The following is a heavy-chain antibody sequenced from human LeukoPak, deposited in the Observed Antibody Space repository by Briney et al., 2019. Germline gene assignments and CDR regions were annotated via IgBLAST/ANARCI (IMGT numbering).Heavy chain of an antibody. CDR1: GGSFSGYY. J-gene: IGHJ6*03. V-gene: IGHV4-34*01. CDR2: INHSGST. Sequence: SSETLSLTCAVYGGSFSGYYWSWLRQPPGKGLEWIGEINHSGSTNYNPSLKSRVTISVDTSKNQLSLKLSSVTAADTAVYYCARVVDPGGYYYFYYMDVWGKGTTVTVSS. CDR3: ARVVDPGGYYYFYYMDV. D-gene: IGHD3-16*01.